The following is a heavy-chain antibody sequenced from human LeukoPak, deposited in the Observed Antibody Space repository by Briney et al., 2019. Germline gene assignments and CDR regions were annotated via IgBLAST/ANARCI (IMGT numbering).Heavy chain of an antibody. D-gene: IGHD2-2*01. CDR1: GFTFSSYS. J-gene: IGHJ6*03. V-gene: IGHV3-21*01. Sequence: GGSLRLSCAASGFTFSSYSMNWVRQAPGKGLEWVSSISSSSSYIYYADSVKGRFTISRDNAKNSLYLQMNSLRAEDTAVYYCARDRLGVVVVPAAILYDPGEYYYYYMDVWGKGTTVTVSS. CDR3: ARDRLGVVVVPAAILYDPGEYYYYYMDV. CDR2: ISSSSSYI.